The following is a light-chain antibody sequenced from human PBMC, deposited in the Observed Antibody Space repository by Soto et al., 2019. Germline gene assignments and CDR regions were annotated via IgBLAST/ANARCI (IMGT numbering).Light chain of an antibody. CDR1: QSVGSD. CDR3: QQYLVWPRT. J-gene: IGKJ1*01. V-gene: IGKV3-15*01. Sequence: EIVMTQSPATLSVSPGARATLSCRASQSVGSDLVWYRQKPGQAPRLLIYGASNRATGVPARFSGGGSGTVFTLTISRLPSDDFAVYYCQQYLVWPRTFGQGTKVEIK. CDR2: GAS.